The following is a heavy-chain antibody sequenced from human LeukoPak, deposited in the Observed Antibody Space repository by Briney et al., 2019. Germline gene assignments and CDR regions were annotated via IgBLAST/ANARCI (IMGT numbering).Heavy chain of an antibody. CDR1: GFIFSNYG. J-gene: IGHJ3*02. CDR3: ARDLWCGADCYGTFDI. CDR2: TWYDESNK. D-gene: IGHD2-21*02. V-gene: IGHV3-33*01. Sequence: GGSLRLSCAASGFIFSNYGMHWVRQAPGKGLEWVALTWYDESNKYYADSVKGRFTISRDNSKNTLYLQMDSLRAEDTAVYYCARDLWCGADCYGTFDIWGQGTMVSVSS.